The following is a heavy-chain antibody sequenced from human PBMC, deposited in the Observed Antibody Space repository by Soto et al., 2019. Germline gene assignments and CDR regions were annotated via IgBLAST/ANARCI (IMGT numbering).Heavy chain of an antibody. CDR1: GGSISSGGYY. J-gene: IGHJ3*02. D-gene: IGHD3-22*01. Sequence: QVQLQESGPGLVKPSQTLSLTCTVSGGSISSGGYYWSWIRQHPGKGLEWIGYIYYSGSTYYNPSLKSRVTISVDTSKSQFSLKLSSVTAADTAVYYCARAPQTVVINDAFDIWGQGTMVTVSS. V-gene: IGHV4-31*03. CDR2: IYYSGST. CDR3: ARAPQTVVINDAFDI.